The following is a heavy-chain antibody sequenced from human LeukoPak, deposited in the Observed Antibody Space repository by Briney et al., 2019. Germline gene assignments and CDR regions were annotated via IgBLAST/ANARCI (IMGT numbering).Heavy chain of an antibody. CDR3: ASGGYYDSSGYPTFDY. Sequence: GGSLRLSCAASGFTFSDYYMSWIRQAPGKGLEWVSSISSSGSTIYYADSVRGRFTISRINANNSLYLQMNSLRAEDTAVYYCASGGYYDSSGYPTFDYWGQGTLVTVSS. J-gene: IGHJ4*02. V-gene: IGHV3-11*01. D-gene: IGHD3-22*01. CDR1: GFTFSDYY. CDR2: ISSSGSTI.